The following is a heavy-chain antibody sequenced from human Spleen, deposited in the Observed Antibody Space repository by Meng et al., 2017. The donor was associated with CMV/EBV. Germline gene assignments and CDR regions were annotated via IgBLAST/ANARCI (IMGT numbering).Heavy chain of an antibody. V-gene: IGHV1-2*02. CDR2: INPNSGDT. Sequence: ASVKVSCKASGYTFTRNDINWVRQAPGQGLEWMGWINPNSGDTNYAQKFQGRVTMTGDTSITTAYMELSRLRSDDMAVYYCARVKRYCTGGSCSSTGYYGMDVWGQGTTVTVSS. CDR3: ARVKRYCTGGSCSSTGYYGMDV. J-gene: IGHJ6*02. D-gene: IGHD2-15*01. CDR1: GYTFTRND.